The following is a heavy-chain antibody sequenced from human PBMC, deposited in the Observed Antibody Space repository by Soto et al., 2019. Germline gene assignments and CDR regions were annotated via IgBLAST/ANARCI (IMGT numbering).Heavy chain of an antibody. J-gene: IGHJ6*02. V-gene: IGHV3-43*01. D-gene: IGHD3-10*01. Sequence: EVQLVESGGVVVQPGGSLRLSCAASGFTFDDYTMHWVRQAPGKGLEWVSLISWDGGSTYYADSVKGRFTISRDNSKNSLYLQMNSLRTEDTALYYCAKSFYYYGSGSYLTLEDYYYGMDVWGQGTTVTVSS. CDR2: ISWDGGST. CDR3: AKSFYYYGSGSYLTLEDYYYGMDV. CDR1: GFTFDDYT.